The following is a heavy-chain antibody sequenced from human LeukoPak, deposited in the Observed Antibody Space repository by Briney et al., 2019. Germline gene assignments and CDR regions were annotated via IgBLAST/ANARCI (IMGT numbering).Heavy chain of an antibody. CDR3: ARVGSSSSDFDY. V-gene: IGHV1-18*01. D-gene: IGHD6-6*01. Sequence: ASVKVSCKASGYTFTSYGISWVRQAHGQGIERMGWISAYNGNTNYAQKLQGRVTMTTDTSTSTAYMELRSLRSDDTAVYYCARVGSSSSDFDYWGQGTLVTVSS. J-gene: IGHJ4*02. CDR1: GYTFTSYG. CDR2: ISAYNGNT.